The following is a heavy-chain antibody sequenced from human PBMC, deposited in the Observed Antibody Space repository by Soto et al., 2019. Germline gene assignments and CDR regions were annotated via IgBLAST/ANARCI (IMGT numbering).Heavy chain of an antibody. D-gene: IGHD2-21*02. CDR3: AKHPGDSIWWVDV. J-gene: IGHJ6*02. Sequence: EVQLLESGGGLVQSGGFLRLSCAVSGFTFSSYAMSWVRQAPGKGLEWVTGIRGSGDRIYYADSVRGRFTISRDISKNTLYLQMNSLRAEDTAVYYCAKHPGDSIWWVDVYGQGTTVTVSS. CDR2: IRGSGDRI. V-gene: IGHV3-23*01. CDR1: GFTFSSYA.